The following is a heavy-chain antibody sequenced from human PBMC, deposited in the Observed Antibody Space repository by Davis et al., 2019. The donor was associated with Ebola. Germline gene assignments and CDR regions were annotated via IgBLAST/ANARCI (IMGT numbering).Heavy chain of an antibody. D-gene: IGHD3-22*01. J-gene: IGHJ4*02. CDR3: ARDLKYYYDSSGYYYGY. Sequence: ASVKVSCKASGGTFSSYTISWVRQAPGQGLEWMGWISAYNGNTNYAQKLQGRVTMTTDTSTSTAYMELRSLRSDDTAVYYCARDLKYYYDSSGYYYGYWGQGTLVTVSS. CDR2: ISAYNGNT. CDR1: GGTFSSYT. V-gene: IGHV1-18*01.